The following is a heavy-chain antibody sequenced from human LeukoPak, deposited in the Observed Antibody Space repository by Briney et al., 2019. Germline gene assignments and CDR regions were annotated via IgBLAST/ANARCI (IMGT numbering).Heavy chain of an antibody. CDR3: ARDSLYGSGNTNWFDP. J-gene: IGHJ5*02. Sequence: ASVKVSYKASGYTFTSYGISWVRQAPGQGLEWMGWISAYNGNTNYAQKLQGRVTMTTDTSTSTAYMELRSLRSDDTAVYYCARDSLYGSGNTNWFDPWGQGTLVTVSS. V-gene: IGHV1-18*04. CDR2: ISAYNGNT. D-gene: IGHD3-10*01. CDR1: GYTFTSYG.